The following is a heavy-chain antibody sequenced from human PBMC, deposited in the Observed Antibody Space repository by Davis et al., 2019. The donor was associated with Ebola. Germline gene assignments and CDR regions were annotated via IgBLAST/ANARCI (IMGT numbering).Heavy chain of an antibody. V-gene: IGHV3-9*01. D-gene: IGHD3-10*01. CDR2: ITSNSGTT. CDR1: GLTFDNYA. Sequence: PGGSLRLSCATSGLTFDNYAMHWFRQAPGKGLEWVSGITSNSGTTAYADSVKGRFTISRDNAKDSLYLQMNSLRIEDTAFYYCAKDFYGSGSYIDAWGQGTLVAASS. J-gene: IGHJ5*02. CDR3: AKDFYGSGSYIDA.